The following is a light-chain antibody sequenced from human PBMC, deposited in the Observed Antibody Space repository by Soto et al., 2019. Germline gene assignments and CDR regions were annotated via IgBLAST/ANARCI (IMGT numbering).Light chain of an antibody. J-gene: IGLJ1*01. CDR3: SSYTSSSTHYV. Sequence: QSVLTQPASVSGSPGQSITISCTGTRSDVGLYNYVSWYQQHPGKAPKLMIYEVSNRPSGVSNRFSGSKSGNTASLTISGLQAEDEADYYCSSYTSSSTHYVFGTGTKGTVL. CDR1: RSDVGLYNY. CDR2: EVS. V-gene: IGLV2-14*01.